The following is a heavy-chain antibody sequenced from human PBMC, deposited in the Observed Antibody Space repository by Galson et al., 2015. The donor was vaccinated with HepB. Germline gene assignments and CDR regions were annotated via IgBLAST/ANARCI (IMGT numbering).Heavy chain of an antibody. D-gene: IGHD3-10*01. CDR3: AREDLLWCED. CDR2: ISYDGSNK. V-gene: IGHV3-30*04. Sequence: SLRLSCAASGFTFSSYAMHWVRQAPGKGLEWVAVISYDGSNKYYADSVKGRFTISRDNSKNTLYLQMNSLRAEDTAVYYCAREDLLWCEDWGQGTMVTVSS. J-gene: IGHJ3*01. CDR1: GFTFSSYA.